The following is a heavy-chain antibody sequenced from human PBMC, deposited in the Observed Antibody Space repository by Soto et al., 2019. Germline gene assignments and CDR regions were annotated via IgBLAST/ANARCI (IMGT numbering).Heavy chain of an antibody. Sequence: QVQLVESGGGVVQPGRSLRLSCAASGFTFSGNGMHWVRQAPGKGLEWVALIWYDGSKTYYIDPVKGRFTISRDNSKNTLYLLMDSMIDEDRAVYLCARFFGSDGSGYFAYWGQGSPVTVTS. D-gene: IGHD3-3*01. V-gene: IGHV3-33*01. CDR3: ARFFGSDGSGYFAY. J-gene: IGHJ4*02. CDR2: IWYDGSKT. CDR1: GFTFSGNG.